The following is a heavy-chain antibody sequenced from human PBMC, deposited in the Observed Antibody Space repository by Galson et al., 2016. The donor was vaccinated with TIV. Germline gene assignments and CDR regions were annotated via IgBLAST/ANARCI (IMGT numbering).Heavy chain of an antibody. CDR2: VSYDGTNN. D-gene: IGHD5-12*01. Sequence: SLRLSCAASGFTFSTYGIHWVRQAPGKGLEWVASVSYDGTNNYYGDSVKGRVTISRDSSKNTVYLQMNSLRHEDTAVYYCARDPEYSAYDPFHWGQGTLVTVSS. J-gene: IGHJ4*02. CDR3: ARDPEYSAYDPFH. V-gene: IGHV3-30*03. CDR1: GFTFSTYG.